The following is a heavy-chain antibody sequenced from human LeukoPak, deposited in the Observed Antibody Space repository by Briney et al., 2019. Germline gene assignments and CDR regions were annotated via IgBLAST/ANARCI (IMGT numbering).Heavy chain of an antibody. CDR1: GGSISSGYYY. V-gene: IGHV4-39*01. J-gene: IGHJ6*04. Sequence: SETLSLTCSVSGGSISSGYYYWGWIRQPPGKGLEWIGSIYYSGSTFYNPSLKSRVTVSVDTSKNQFSLNVNSVTAADTAVYYCLLNCSCSNCSPGVWGKGTTVAVSS. CDR2: IYYSGST. CDR3: LLNCSCSNCSPGV. D-gene: IGHD2-21*01.